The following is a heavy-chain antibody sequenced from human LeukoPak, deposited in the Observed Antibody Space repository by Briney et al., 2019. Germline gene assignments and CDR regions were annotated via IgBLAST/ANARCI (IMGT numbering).Heavy chain of an antibody. CDR2: ISYDGSDE. CDR3: AKGPILATKRGAFDI. CDR1: GFSFSSHG. J-gene: IGHJ3*02. D-gene: IGHD1-26*01. V-gene: IGHV3-30*18. Sequence: PGGSLRLSCRGFGFSFSSHGMPWVRQAPGKGLEWVAVISYDGSDENYADSVKGRFTITRENSKDTLYLQMNSLGSEDTAVYYCAKGPILATKRGAFDIWGQGTMVTVSS.